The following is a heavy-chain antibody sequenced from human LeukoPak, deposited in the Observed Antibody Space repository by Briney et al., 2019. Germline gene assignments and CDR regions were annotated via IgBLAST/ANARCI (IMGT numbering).Heavy chain of an antibody. CDR1: GFTFTSSA. Sequence: SVMVSCKASGFTFTSSAMQWVRQARGQRLEWIGWIVVGSGNTNYAQKFQEGVTITRDMSTSTAYMELSSLRSEDTAVYYCAAGTYYYDSSGYDYWGQGTLVTVSS. CDR2: IVVGSGNT. V-gene: IGHV1-58*02. J-gene: IGHJ4*02. CDR3: AAGTYYYDSSGYDY. D-gene: IGHD3-22*01.